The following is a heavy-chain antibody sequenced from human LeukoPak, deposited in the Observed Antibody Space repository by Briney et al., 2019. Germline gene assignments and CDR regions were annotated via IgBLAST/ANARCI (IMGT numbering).Heavy chain of an antibody. CDR2: ISTNNGDR. Sequence: ASVKVSCKASGYTFTSYGISWVRQAPGQGLEWMGWISTNNGDRSYAQNLQGRVTMTTDTSTSTAYMELRSLRTDDTAVYYCARAWSGRNPDYWGQGTLVTVSS. V-gene: IGHV1-18*01. CDR1: GYTFTSYG. CDR3: ARAWSGRNPDY. D-gene: IGHD3-3*01. J-gene: IGHJ4*02.